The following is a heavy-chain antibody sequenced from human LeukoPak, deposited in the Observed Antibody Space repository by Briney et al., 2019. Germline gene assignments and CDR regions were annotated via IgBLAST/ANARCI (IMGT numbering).Heavy chain of an antibody. J-gene: IGHJ4*02. CDR1: GGSFSGYY. D-gene: IGHD4-17*01. CDR2: INHSGST. V-gene: IGHV4-34*01. Sequence: SETLSLTCAVYGGSFSGYYWSWIRQPPGKGLEWIGEINHSGSTNYNPSLKSRVTISVDTSKSQFSLKLSSVTAADTAVYYCARGRPRLYYGDYGGFFDYWGQGTLVTVSS. CDR3: ARGRPRLYYGDYGGFFDY.